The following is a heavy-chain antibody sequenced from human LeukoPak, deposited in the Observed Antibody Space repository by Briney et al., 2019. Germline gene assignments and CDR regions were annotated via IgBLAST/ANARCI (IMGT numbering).Heavy chain of an antibody. D-gene: IGHD3-10*01. Sequence: PSETLSLTCAVYGGSFSGYYWSWIRQPPGKGLEWIGEINHSGSTNYNPSLKSRVTISVDTSKNQFSLKLSSVTAADTAVYYCARGLFFYYGSGSYYSPVDHWGQGTLVTVSS. J-gene: IGHJ4*02. CDR1: GGSFSGYY. CDR3: ARGLFFYYGSGSYYSPVDH. CDR2: INHSGST. V-gene: IGHV4-34*01.